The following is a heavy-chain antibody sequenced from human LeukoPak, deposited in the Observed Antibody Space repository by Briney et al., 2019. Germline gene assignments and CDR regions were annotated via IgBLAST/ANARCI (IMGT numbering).Heavy chain of an antibody. Sequence: ASVKVSCKASGYTFTSYGISWVRRAPGQGRLWMGWIDASNGNTNYAQKVQGRVTITTDTSTTTAYMELRSLRFDDTAVYYCARDYDYVPDFWGQGTLVTVSS. CDR1: GYTFTSYG. J-gene: IGHJ4*02. CDR2: IDASNGNT. V-gene: IGHV1-18*01. CDR3: ARDYDYVPDF. D-gene: IGHD3-16*01.